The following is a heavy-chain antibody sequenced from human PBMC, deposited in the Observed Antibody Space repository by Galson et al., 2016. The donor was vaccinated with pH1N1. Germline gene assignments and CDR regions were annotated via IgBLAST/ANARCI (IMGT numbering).Heavy chain of an antibody. D-gene: IGHD3-10*01. CDR3: ASAPRLGELELGDVFDI. V-gene: IGHV3-23*01. J-gene: IGHJ3*02. CDR2: ISAGGSST. CDR1: GFTFSSYA. Sequence: SLRLSCAASGFTFSSYAMSWVRQSPGKGLQWLSAISAGGSSTYYADSVKGRFTISRDNSKNTLYLQMNSLRAEDTAVYYCASAPRLGELELGDVFDIWGQGTMVTVSS.